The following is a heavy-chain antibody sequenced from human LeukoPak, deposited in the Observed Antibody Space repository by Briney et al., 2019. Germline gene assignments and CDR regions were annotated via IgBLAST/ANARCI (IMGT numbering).Heavy chain of an antibody. CDR3: ARSSSGGSCYAFDP. CDR1: GFTFSSYS. J-gene: IGHJ5*02. Sequence: PGGSLRLSCAASGFTFSSYSMNWVRQAPGKGLEWVSSISSSSYIYYADSVKGRFTISRDNAKNSLYLQMNSLRAEDTAVYYCARSSSGGSCYAFDPWGQGTLVTVSS. D-gene: IGHD2-15*01. CDR2: ISSSSYI. V-gene: IGHV3-21*01.